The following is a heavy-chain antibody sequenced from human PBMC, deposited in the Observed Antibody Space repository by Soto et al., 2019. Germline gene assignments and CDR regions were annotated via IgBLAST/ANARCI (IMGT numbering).Heavy chain of an antibody. CDR2: MNPNSGNT. CDR1: GYTFTSYD. J-gene: IGHJ5*02. Sequence: ASVKVSCKASGYTFTSYDINWVRQATGQGLEWMGWMNPNSGNTGYAQKFQGRVTMTRNTSISTAYMELSSLRSEDTAVYYCARRDLLWFGEPDQLKGNWFDPWGQGTLVTVSS. V-gene: IGHV1-8*01. D-gene: IGHD3-10*01. CDR3: ARRDLLWFGEPDQLKGNWFDP.